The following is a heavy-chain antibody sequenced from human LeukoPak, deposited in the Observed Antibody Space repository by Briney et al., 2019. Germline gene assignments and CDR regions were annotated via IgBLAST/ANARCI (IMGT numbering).Heavy chain of an antibody. D-gene: IGHD1-1*01. CDR3: ARVHDRGYGMDV. CDR2: IIPILGIA. Sequence: SVKVSCKASGGTFSSYAISWVRQAPGQGLEWMGRIIPILGIANYAQKFQGRVTITAGKSTSTAYMELSSLRSEDTAVYYCARVHDRGYGMDVWGQGTTVTVSS. CDR1: GGTFSSYA. J-gene: IGHJ6*02. V-gene: IGHV1-69*04.